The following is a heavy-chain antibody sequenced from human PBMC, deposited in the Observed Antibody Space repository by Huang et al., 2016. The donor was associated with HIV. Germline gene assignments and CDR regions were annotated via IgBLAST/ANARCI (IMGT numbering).Heavy chain of an antibody. CDR2: VDNYGSA. D-gene: IGHD5-12*01. CDR1: GGWFNGYY. Sequence: QVQLQQWGAGLLKPSETLSLTCAVYGGWFNGYYWTWIRQPPGKRLEWIGEVDNYGSANYKSVRKSRVSMSGDTSKNQFFLRLTSVTAADTAVYYCARRGRGLSGYAYTGYFDPWGQGILVTVSS. V-gene: IGHV4-34*02. J-gene: IGHJ5*02. CDR3: ARRGRGLSGYAYTGYFDP.